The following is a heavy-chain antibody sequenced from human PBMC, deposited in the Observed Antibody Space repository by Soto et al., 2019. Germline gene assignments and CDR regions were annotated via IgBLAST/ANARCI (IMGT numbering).Heavy chain of an antibody. CDR3: ARGGPVLLWFGELRGFDP. D-gene: IGHD3-10*01. J-gene: IGHJ5*02. CDR2: IIPIFGTA. Sequence: QVQLVQSGAEVKKPGSSVKVSCKASGGTFSSYAISWVRQAPGQGLEWMGGIIPIFGTANYAQKFQGRVTITADESTSTAYMELSSLRSEDTAVYYCARGGPVLLWFGELRGFDPWGQGTLVTVSS. CDR1: GGTFSSYA. V-gene: IGHV1-69*01.